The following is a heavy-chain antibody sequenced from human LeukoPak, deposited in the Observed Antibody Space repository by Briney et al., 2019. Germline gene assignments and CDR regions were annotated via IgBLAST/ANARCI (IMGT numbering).Heavy chain of an antibody. CDR1: GGTFSSYA. J-gene: IGHJ4*02. D-gene: IGHD6-19*01. V-gene: IGHV1-69*04. CDR2: IIPVLDIA. Sequence: ASAKVSCQASGGTFSSYAIRWVRQAPGQGLEWMGRIIPVLDIANYAQKFQGRVTITADKSTSTAYMELSSLRSDDTAVYYCARGGTSGWYGTLGYWGQGTLVTVSS. CDR3: ARGGTSGWYGTLGY.